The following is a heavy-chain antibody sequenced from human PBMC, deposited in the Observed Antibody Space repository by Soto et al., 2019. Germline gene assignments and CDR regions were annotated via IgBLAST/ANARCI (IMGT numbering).Heavy chain of an antibody. CDR3: ARGGSSRWGYYFDY. V-gene: IGHV1-46*01. CDR1: GYTFSSYY. CDR2: FNPSGGTT. D-gene: IGHD6-13*01. Sequence: QVQLVQAGAEVKQPGASVKVSCKASGYTFSSYYIHWVRQAPGQGPEWMGIFNPSGGTTSNAQKFRGRVTMTMDTSTSTVYMEVSSLRSEDTAVYYCARGGSSRWGYYFDYWGQGTLVTVSS. J-gene: IGHJ4*02.